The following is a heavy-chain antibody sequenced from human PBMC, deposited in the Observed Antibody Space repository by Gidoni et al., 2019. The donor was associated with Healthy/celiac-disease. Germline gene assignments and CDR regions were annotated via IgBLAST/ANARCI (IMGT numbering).Heavy chain of an antibody. D-gene: IGHD3-22*01. CDR2: IYTSRST. CDR1: GGSISSGGYY. CDR3: ARDWDYYDSSGLDY. Sequence: QVQLQESGPGLVKPSQTLSLTCTVSGGSISSGGYYGSWIRQPAGKGLEWIGRIYTSRSTNYNPSIKSRVTISVDTSKNQFSLKLSSVTAADTAVYYCARDWDYYDSSGLDYWGQGTLVTVSS. V-gene: IGHV4-61*02. J-gene: IGHJ4*02.